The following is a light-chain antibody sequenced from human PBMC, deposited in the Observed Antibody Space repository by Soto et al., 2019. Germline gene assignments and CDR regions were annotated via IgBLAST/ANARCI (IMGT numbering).Light chain of an antibody. V-gene: IGKV1-5*01. CDR3: QQYNSYWT. CDR2: DAS. CDR1: QSISGW. J-gene: IGKJ1*01. Sequence: DIQMTQSPSSLSASVGDRVTITCRASQSISGWLAWYQQKPGKAPKLLIYDASTLESGVPSRFSGSGSGTEFTLTISSLQPDDFATYYCQQYNSYWTFGQGTKAEIK.